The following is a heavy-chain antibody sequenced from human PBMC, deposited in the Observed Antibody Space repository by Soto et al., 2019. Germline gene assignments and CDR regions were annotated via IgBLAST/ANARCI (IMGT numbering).Heavy chain of an antibody. Sequence: ASETLSLTCTVSGGSISSGGYYWSWIRQHPGKGLEWIGYIYYSGSTYYNPSLKSRVTISVDTSKNQFSLKLSSVTAADTAVYYCAREDYYGSGSYGYFDYWGQGTLVTVPQ. CDR1: GGSISSGGYY. J-gene: IGHJ4*02. CDR3: AREDYYGSGSYGYFDY. D-gene: IGHD3-10*01. V-gene: IGHV4-31*03. CDR2: IYYSGST.